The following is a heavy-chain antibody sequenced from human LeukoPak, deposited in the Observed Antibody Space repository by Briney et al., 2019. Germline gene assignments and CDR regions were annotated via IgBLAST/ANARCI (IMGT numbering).Heavy chain of an antibody. D-gene: IGHD3-10*01. CDR2: INPNSGGT. V-gene: IGHV1-2*02. CDR1: GYTFTSYG. J-gene: IGHJ6*03. CDR3: ARGAYGSGYYMDV. Sequence: ASVKVSCKASGYTFTSYGISWVRQAPGQGLEWMGWINPNSGGTNYAQKFQGRVTMTRDTSISTAYMELSRLRSDDTAVYYCARGAYGSGYYMDVWGKGTTVTVSS.